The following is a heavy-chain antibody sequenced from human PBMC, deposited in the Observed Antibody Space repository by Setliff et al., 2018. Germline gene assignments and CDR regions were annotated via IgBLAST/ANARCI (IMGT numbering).Heavy chain of an antibody. J-gene: IGHJ4*02. D-gene: IGHD6-19*01. CDR1: GFTFSSYW. CDR3: ARGVTVAVTHLDY. Sequence: GGSLRLSCAASGFTFSSYWMSWVRQAPGKGLEWVANIKQDGSVKNYVDSVKGRFSISRDNTKNSLYLQMNSLRAEDTAVYYCARGVTVAVTHLDYWGQGALVTVSS. CDR2: IKQDGSVK. V-gene: IGHV3-7*01.